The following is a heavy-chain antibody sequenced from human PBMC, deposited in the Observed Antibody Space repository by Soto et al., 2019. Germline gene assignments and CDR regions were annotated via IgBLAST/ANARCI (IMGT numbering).Heavy chain of an antibody. CDR2: ISYDGSNK. J-gene: IGHJ4*02. Sequence: PGGSLRLSCAASGFTFSSYGMHWVRQAPGKGLEWVAVISYDGSNKYYADSVKGRFTISRDNSKNTLYLQMNSLRAEDTAVYYCAKGTVLYYYDSGENWTGFDYWGQGTLVTVSS. CDR1: GFTFSSYG. CDR3: AKGTVLYYYDSGENWTGFDY. V-gene: IGHV3-30*18. D-gene: IGHD3-22*01.